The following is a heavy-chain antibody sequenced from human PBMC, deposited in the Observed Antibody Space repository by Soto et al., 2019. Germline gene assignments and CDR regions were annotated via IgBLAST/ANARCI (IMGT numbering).Heavy chain of an antibody. Sequence: SETLSLTCTVSGGSISSYYWSWIRQPPGKGLEWIGYIYYSGSTNYNPSLKSRVTISVDTSKNQFSLKLSSVTAADTAVYYCARVAWGSYRYLDYWGKGTLVTVSS. CDR3: ARVAWGSYRYLDY. CDR1: GGSISSYY. CDR2: IYYSGST. V-gene: IGHV4-59*01. J-gene: IGHJ4*02. D-gene: IGHD3-16*02.